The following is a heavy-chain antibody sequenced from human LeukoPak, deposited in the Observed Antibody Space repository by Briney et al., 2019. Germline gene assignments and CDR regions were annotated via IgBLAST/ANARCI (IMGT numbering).Heavy chain of an antibody. CDR2: IIPDSGGT. J-gene: IGHJ1*01. CDR1: GYTLTEYY. D-gene: IGHD2-8*02. Sequence: VASVKVSCKASGYTLTEYYIHWVRQAPGQGLEWMGFIIPDSGGTTYQQNFQGRLTMTRDTSISTFYMELSSLRPDDTAIYYCSTEDKYCTGANCGVFWGQGTLATVSS. CDR3: STEDKYCTGANCGVF. V-gene: IGHV1-2*02.